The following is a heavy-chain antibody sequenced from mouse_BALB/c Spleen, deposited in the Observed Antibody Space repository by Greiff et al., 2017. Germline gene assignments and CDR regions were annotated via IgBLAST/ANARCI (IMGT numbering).Heavy chain of an antibody. J-gene: IGHJ3*01. CDR3: ARGWLLAWFAY. D-gene: IGHD2-3*01. CDR1: GFTFSSYG. V-gene: IGHV5-6-3*01. CDR2: INSNGGST. Sequence: DVKLVESGGGLVQPGGSLKLSCAASGFTFSSYGMSWVRQTPDKRLELVATINSNGGSTYYPDNVKGRFTISRDNATNTLYLHMSSLTSEDTAMYYCARGWLLAWFAYWGQGTLVTVSA.